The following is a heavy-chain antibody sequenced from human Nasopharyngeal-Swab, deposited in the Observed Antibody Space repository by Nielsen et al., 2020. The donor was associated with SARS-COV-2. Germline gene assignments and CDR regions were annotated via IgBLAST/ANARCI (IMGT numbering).Heavy chain of an antibody. Sequence: GGSLRLSCTASGFSFNNYGMHWVRQAPGKGLEWVAVISYEGSKKFYAESVEGRFTISRDYSKNTLYLQIDSLRTEDTAMYFCAKANALFWFGQFKNDAFDIWGQGTMVAVSS. J-gene: IGHJ3*02. CDR3: AKANALFWFGQFKNDAFDI. CDR2: ISYEGSKK. V-gene: IGHV3-30*18. D-gene: IGHD3-10*01. CDR1: GFSFNNYG.